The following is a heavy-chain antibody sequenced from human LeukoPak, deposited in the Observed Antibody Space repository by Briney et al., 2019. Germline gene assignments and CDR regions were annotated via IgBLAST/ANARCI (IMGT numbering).Heavy chain of an antibody. CDR3: ARDPTYSSSWYGAEYFQH. V-gene: IGHV1-18*01. D-gene: IGHD6-13*01. Sequence: ASVKVSCKASGYTFTSYGISWVRQAPGQGLEWMGWISAYNGNTNYAQKLQGRVTMTTDTSTSTAYMELRSLRSDDTAVYYCARDPTYSSSWYGAEYFQHWGQGTLVTVSS. CDR2: ISAYNGNT. J-gene: IGHJ1*01. CDR1: GYTFTSYG.